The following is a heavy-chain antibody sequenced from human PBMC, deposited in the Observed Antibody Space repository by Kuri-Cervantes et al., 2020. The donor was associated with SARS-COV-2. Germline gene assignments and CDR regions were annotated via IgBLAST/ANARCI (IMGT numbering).Heavy chain of an antibody. D-gene: IGHD3-3*01. V-gene: IGHV1-18*01. CDR2: INAYNGNT. CDR1: GYTFTSYD. J-gene: IGHJ6*02. Sequence: ASVKVSCKASGYTFTSYDISWVRQAPGQGLEWMGRINAYNGNTNYAQKLQGRVTMTTDTSTSTAYMELRSLRSDDTAVYYCARDGIFFGHYYYGMDVWGQGTTVTVSS. CDR3: ARDGIFFGHYYYGMDV.